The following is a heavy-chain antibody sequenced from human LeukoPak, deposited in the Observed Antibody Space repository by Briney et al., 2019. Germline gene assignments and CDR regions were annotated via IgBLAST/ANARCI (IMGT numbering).Heavy chain of an antibody. Sequence: GGSLRLSCAASGFAFSSFAMSWVRQAPGKGLEWVSAVGGSGDNTYYADSVKGRFTISRDNSKNTLYLQMKSLRADDTAIYYCAKDRDYLCGSSPPFDYWGQGTLVTVSS. D-gene: IGHD3-16*01. V-gene: IGHV3-23*01. CDR3: AKDRDYLCGSSPPFDY. CDR1: GFAFSSFA. J-gene: IGHJ4*02. CDR2: VGGSGDNT.